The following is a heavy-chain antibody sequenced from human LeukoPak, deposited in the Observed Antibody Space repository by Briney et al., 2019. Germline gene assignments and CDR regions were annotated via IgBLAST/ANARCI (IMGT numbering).Heavy chain of an antibody. Sequence: GGSLRLSCAASGFTFSSYWMSWVRQAPGKGLEWVANIKGDGSDNHYVDSVRGRFTISRDNAKNSLYLQMNSLGAEDTALYYCARGRGCSSLSCYPDYWGQGTLVTVSS. CDR3: ARGRGCSSLSCYPDY. CDR2: IKGDGSDN. J-gene: IGHJ4*02. D-gene: IGHD2-2*01. V-gene: IGHV3-7*04. CDR1: GFTFSSYW.